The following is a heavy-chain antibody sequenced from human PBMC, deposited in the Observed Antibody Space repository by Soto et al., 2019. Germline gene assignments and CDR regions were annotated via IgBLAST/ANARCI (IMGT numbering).Heavy chain of an antibody. J-gene: IGHJ4*02. CDR1: GYSFTTSG. Sequence: QAQLVQSGAEVKEPGASVKVSCKASGYSFTTSGITWVRQAPGLGLEWMGWISTYNGNTNYAQKLQDRVTLTTDTSTSTAYMELRSLRSDDTAVYYCARRLYGDYDYWGQGTLVTVSS. CDR2: ISTYNGNT. V-gene: IGHV1-18*01. CDR3: ARRLYGDYDY. D-gene: IGHD4-17*01.